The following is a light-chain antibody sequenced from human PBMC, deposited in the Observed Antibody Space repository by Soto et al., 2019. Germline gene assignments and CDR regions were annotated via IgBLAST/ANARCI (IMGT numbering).Light chain of an antibody. CDR1: QSISSY. J-gene: IGKJ1*01. V-gene: IGKV1-39*01. Sequence: DIQMTQSPSSLSASVGDRVTITCLAIQSISSYLNWYQQKPGKAPKLLIYAASSLQSGVPSRFSGSGSGTEFTLTISSLQPDDFATYYCQHYNSYSEAFGQGTKVDIK. CDR2: AAS. CDR3: QHYNSYSEA.